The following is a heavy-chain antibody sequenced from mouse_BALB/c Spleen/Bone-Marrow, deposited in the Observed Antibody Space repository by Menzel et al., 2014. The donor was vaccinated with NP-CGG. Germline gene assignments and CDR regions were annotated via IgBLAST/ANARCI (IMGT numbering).Heavy chain of an antibody. CDR2: INPDSSTI. CDR1: GFDFSRYW. J-gene: IGHJ1*01. Sequence: EVKVVESGGSLVQPGGSLKLSCAASGFDFSRYWMSWVRQAPGKGLEWIGEINPDSSTINYTPSLKDKFNISRDNAKNTLYLQMSKVRSEDTALYDCALLFIYRYVDVWGAGTTVTVSS. V-gene: IGHV4-1*02. D-gene: IGHD1-1*01. CDR3: ALLFIYRYVDV.